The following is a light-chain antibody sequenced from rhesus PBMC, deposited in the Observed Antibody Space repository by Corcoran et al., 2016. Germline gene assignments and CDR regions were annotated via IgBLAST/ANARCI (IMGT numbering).Light chain of an antibody. CDR3: QQYKSYPYS. Sequence: DIQMTQSPSSLSASVGDTVTITCRASQGISRYLNWFQQKPGKAPKLLIYAATTLQSGVPSRFSGSGSGTDFTLTISSLQPDDFATYYCQQYKSYPYSFGQGTKVEIK. J-gene: IGKJ2*01. CDR2: AAT. CDR1: QGISRY. V-gene: IGKV1-28*02.